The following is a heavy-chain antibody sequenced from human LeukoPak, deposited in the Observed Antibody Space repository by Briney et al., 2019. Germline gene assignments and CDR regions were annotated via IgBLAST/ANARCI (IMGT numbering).Heavy chain of an antibody. V-gene: IGHV3-30*18. J-gene: IGHJ4*02. CDR2: ISYDGSNK. D-gene: IGHD6-13*01. Sequence: GGSLRLSCGASGLTFSSYGMHWVRQAPGKGLEWVAVISYDGSNKYCADSVKGRFTISRDNSKNTLYLQMNSLRAEDTAVYYCAKDRSSSWSFDYWGQGTLVTVSS. CDR3: AKDRSSSWSFDY. CDR1: GLTFSSYG.